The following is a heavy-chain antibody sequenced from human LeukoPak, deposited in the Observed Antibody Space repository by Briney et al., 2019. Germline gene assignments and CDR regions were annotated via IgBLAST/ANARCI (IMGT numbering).Heavy chain of an antibody. D-gene: IGHD6-13*01. Sequence: GGSLRLSCAASGFTFSDYYMSWIRQAPGKGLEWVSYISSSGYTIDYAASVKGRFTISRDNSKDTLYLQMNSLRAEDTAVYYCAKDFGSTFYYFDYWGQGTVVTVSS. V-gene: IGHV3-11*04. CDR2: ISSSGYTI. CDR1: GFTFSDYY. J-gene: IGHJ4*02. CDR3: AKDFGSTFYYFDY.